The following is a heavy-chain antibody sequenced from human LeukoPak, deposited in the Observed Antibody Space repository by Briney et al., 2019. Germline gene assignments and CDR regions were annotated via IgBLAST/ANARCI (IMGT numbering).Heavy chain of an antibody. V-gene: IGHV3-53*01. Sequence: GGSPRLSCAASGFTVSSNYMSWVRQAPGKGLEWVSVIYSGGSTYYADSVKGRFTISRDNSKNTLYLQMNSLRAEDTAVYYCARDGEGVPGAPYGMDVWGQGTTVTVSS. D-gene: IGHD3-10*01. J-gene: IGHJ6*02. CDR2: IYSGGST. CDR3: ARDGEGVPGAPYGMDV. CDR1: GFTVSSNY.